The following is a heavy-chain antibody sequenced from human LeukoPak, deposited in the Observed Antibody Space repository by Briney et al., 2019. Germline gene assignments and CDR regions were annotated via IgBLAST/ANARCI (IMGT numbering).Heavy chain of an antibody. J-gene: IGHJ4*02. V-gene: IGHV3-23*01. D-gene: IGHD3-22*01. CDR1: GFTFSSYA. Sequence: GGSLRLSCAASGFTFSSYAMSWVRQAPGKGLEWVSAISGSGGSTYYADSVKGRFTISRDNSKNTLYLQMNSLRAEDTAVYYCAGSGYYCEYYFDYWGQGTLVTVSS. CDR2: ISGSGGST. CDR3: AGSGYYCEYYFDY.